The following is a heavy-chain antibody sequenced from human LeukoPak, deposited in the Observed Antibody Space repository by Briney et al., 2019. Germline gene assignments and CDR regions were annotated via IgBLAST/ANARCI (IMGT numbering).Heavy chain of an antibody. CDR1: GYTFTSYA. V-gene: IGHV1-18*01. D-gene: IGHD5-12*01. Sequence: GASVKVSCKTSGYTFTSYAISWVRQAPGQGLEWMGWIKVYNGNTNYVQKVQGRVTMTIDISTRTAYMELRSLRSEDTAVYYCARDVRARVATIFSYYYYYMDVWGKGTTVTVSS. CDR3: ARDVRARVATIFSYYYYYMDV. CDR2: IKVYNGNT. J-gene: IGHJ6*03.